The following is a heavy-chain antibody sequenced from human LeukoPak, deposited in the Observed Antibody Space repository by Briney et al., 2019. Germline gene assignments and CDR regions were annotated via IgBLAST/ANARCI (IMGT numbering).Heavy chain of an antibody. D-gene: IGHD3-22*01. CDR2: IIPIFGTA. CDR3: ARVGYYDRQPSDY. CDR1: GGTFSSYA. Sequence: SVKVSCKASGGTFSSYAISWVRQAPGQGLEWMGGIIPIFGTANYAQKCQCRVTSTTDESKSTAYMELSSLRSEDTAVYYCARVGYYDRQPSDYWGQGTLVTVSS. V-gene: IGHV1-69*05. J-gene: IGHJ4*02.